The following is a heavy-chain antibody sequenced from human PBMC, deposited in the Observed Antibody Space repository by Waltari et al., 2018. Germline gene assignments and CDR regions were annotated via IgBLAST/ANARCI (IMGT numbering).Heavy chain of an antibody. D-gene: IGHD5-12*01. J-gene: IGHJ4*02. V-gene: IGHV4-39*01. CDR2: VYYSGTT. CDR1: GDSISSRNYY. Sequence: QLQLQESGPGLVTPSETLSLSCSVSGDSISSRNYYWGWIRQPPGKGLEWLASVYYSGTTYYNPSLKSRVTISADTSRNQFYLRLTSVTATDTAVYYCARSSAGMPRWLGDYWGQGILVTVSS. CDR3: ARSSAGMPRWLGDY.